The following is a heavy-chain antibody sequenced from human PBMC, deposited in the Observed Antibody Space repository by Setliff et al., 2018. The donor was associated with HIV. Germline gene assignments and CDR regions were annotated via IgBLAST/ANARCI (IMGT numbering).Heavy chain of an antibody. CDR1: GYMFIAYG. J-gene: IGHJ4*02. D-gene: IGHD4-17*01. V-gene: IGHV1-2*02. CDR2: INCNSGGT. CDR3: ARDDHGDPFDY. Sequence: GASVKVSCKTSGYMFIAYGMSWVRRAPGQGLEWMGWINCNSGGTYYAQNFQGRVTMTRDTSINTAYMELSRLRSDDTAVYYCARDDHGDPFDYWGQGTLVTV.